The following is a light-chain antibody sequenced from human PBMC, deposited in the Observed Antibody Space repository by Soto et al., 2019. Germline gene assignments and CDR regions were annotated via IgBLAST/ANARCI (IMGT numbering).Light chain of an antibody. Sequence: QSALTQPASVSGSPGQSITISCTGTSSDVGGYNYVSWYQQHPGKAPKLMIYEVSNRPSGVSNRFSGSKSGITASLTISGLPAEDEADYYCSSYTSSSTLAVVFGGGTKVTVL. J-gene: IGLJ2*01. CDR1: SSDVGGYNY. CDR3: SSYTSSSTLAVV. V-gene: IGLV2-14*01. CDR2: EVS.